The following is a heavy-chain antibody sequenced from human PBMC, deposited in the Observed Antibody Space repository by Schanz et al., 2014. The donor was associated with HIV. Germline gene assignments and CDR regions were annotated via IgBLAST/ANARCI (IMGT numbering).Heavy chain of an antibody. D-gene: IGHD6-25*01. J-gene: IGHJ5*01. CDR1: GFTFSSYA. CDR3: ARDKSNRGMDS. CDR2: ISGSDGDT. V-gene: IGHV3-23*04. Sequence: EVQLVESGGGLVEPGGSLRLSCAASGFTFSSYAMTWVRQAPGKGLDWVSTISGSDGDTYYADSVKGRFTISRDNSKNTLYLQMTTLRADDTAVYYCARDKSNRGMDSWGQGTLVTVSS.